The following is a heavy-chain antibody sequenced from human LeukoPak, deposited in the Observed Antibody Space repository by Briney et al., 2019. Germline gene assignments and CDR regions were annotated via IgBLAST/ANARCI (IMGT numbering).Heavy chain of an antibody. V-gene: IGHV3-66*01. CDR2: IYSGGST. D-gene: IGHD2-2*01. Sequence: PGGSLRLSCAASGFTVSSNYMSWVRQAPGKGLEWVSVIYSGGSTYYADSVKGRFTISRDNSKNTLYLQMNSLRAEDTAVYYCAKVKDQLLPGGFDYWGQGTLVTVSS. CDR1: GFTVSSNY. J-gene: IGHJ4*02. CDR3: AKVKDQLLPGGFDY.